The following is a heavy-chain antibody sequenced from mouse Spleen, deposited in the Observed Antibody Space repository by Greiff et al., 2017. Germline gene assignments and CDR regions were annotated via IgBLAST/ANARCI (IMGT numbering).Heavy chain of an antibody. Sequence: VQLQQSGPGMVKPSQSLSLTCTVTGYSITSGYDWHWIRHFPGNKLEWMGYISYSGSTNYNPSLKSRISITHDTSKNHFFLKLNSVTTEDTATYYCARHDGYYWFAYWGQGTLVTVSA. V-gene: IGHV3-1*01. CDR1: GYSITSGYD. CDR2: ISYSGST. CDR3: ARHDGYYWFAY. J-gene: IGHJ3*01. D-gene: IGHD2-3*01.